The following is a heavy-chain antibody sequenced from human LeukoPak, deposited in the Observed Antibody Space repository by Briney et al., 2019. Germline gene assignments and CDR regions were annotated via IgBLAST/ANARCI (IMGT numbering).Heavy chain of an antibody. V-gene: IGHV1-69*04. D-gene: IGHD1-14*01. CDR3: ASSTGIRRVDC. CDR1: GGTFSSYA. Sequence: SVKVSCKASGGTFSSYAISWVRQAPGQGLEWMGRIIPILGIANYAQKFQGRVTITADKSTSTAYMELSSLRSEDTAVYYCASSTGIRRVDCWGQGTLVTVSS. CDR2: IIPILGIA. J-gene: IGHJ4*02.